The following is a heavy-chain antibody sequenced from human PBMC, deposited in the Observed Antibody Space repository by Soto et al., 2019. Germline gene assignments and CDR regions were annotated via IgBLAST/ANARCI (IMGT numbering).Heavy chain of an antibody. V-gene: IGHV3-23*01. J-gene: IGHJ4*02. D-gene: IGHD6-19*01. CDR2: IRGSLGST. CDR1: GFTFSTYA. CDR3: VRDRGSGWYSEFDY. Sequence: GGSLRLSCAASGFTFSTYAMTWVRQAPGKGLEWVSDIRGSLGSTYYADSVKGRFTITRDNSKNTLYLQMNSLSAEDTAVYYCVRDRGSGWYSEFDYWGPGTLVTVSS.